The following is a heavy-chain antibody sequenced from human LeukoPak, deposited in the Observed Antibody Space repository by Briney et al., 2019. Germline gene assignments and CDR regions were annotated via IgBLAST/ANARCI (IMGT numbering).Heavy chain of an antibody. Sequence: SETLSLTCTVSGGSIRSYYWSWIRQPAGKGLEWIGRIYTSGSTNYNPSLKSRVTMSVDTSKNQFSLKLSSVTAADTAVYYCARGTGAVAGHPDAFDIWGQGTMVTVSS. CDR2: IYTSGST. J-gene: IGHJ3*02. CDR1: GGSIRSYY. D-gene: IGHD6-19*01. V-gene: IGHV4-4*07. CDR3: ARGTGAVAGHPDAFDI.